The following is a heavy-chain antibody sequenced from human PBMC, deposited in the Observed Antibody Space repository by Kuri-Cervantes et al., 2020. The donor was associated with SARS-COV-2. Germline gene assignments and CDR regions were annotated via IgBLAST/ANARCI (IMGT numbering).Heavy chain of an antibody. CDR2: IKQDGSEK. Sequence: GGSLRLSCAASGFTFSSYSMNWVRQAPGKGLEWVANIKQDGSEKYYVDSVKGRFTISRDNAKNSLYLQMNSLRAEDTAVYYCAREIITIFGVNFDYWGQGTLVTVSS. J-gene: IGHJ4*02. V-gene: IGHV3-7*01. CDR3: AREIITIFGVNFDY. D-gene: IGHD3-3*01. CDR1: GFTFSSYS.